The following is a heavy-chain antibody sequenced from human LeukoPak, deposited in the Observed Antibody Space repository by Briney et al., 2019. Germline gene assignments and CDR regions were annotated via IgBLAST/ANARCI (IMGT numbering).Heavy chain of an antibody. CDR3: ARVRDGSPGVFDY. CDR2: IYSGGST. CDR1: GFTVSNNY. Sequence: PGGSLRLSCAASGFTVSNNYMNWVRQAPGKGLEWVSVIYSGGSTYYADSVKGRFTISRDNAKNSLYLQMNSLRAEDTAVYYCARVRDGSPGVFDYWGQGTLVTVSS. D-gene: IGHD5-24*01. J-gene: IGHJ4*02. V-gene: IGHV3-53*01.